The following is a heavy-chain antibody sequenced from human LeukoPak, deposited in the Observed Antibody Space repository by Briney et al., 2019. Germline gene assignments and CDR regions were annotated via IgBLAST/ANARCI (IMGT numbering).Heavy chain of an antibody. Sequence: SETLSLTCSVSGGSISNYYWSWIRQPPGKGLEWIGYIYYSGSTNYHPSLKSRVTLSVDTSKNQFSLKLSSVTAADTAVYYCARTYYDSSGYHPIDYWGQGTLVTVSS. J-gene: IGHJ4*02. D-gene: IGHD3-22*01. CDR3: ARTYYDSSGYHPIDY. CDR1: GGSISNYY. CDR2: IYYSGST. V-gene: IGHV4-59*08.